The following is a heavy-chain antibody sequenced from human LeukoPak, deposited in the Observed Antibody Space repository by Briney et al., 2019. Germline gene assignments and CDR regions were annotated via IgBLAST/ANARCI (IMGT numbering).Heavy chain of an antibody. V-gene: IGHV3-15*07. J-gene: IGHJ4*02. CDR2: IKKTTDGATT. CDR3: PTDFLKYGAPFDY. D-gene: IGHD4-17*01. CDR1: GFTFNHAW. Sequence: GGSLRLSCAASGFTFNHAWMNWVRQAPGKGLEWVGRIKKTTDGATTDYAAPVQDSFTISRDHSKDTLFLQMNSLKTEDTAVYYCPTDFLKYGAPFDYWGQGPLVTVSS.